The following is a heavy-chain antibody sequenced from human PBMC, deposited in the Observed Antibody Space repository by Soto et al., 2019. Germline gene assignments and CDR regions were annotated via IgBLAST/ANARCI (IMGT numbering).Heavy chain of an antibody. CDR1: GFTFSTYW. D-gene: IGHD6-13*01. J-gene: IGHJ4*02. CDR3: ARDGYSSSWYTFDS. CDR2: IKSDGSSP. V-gene: IGHV3-74*01. Sequence: EVQLVESGGGLVQPGGSLSLSCAASGFTFSTYWMHWVRQAPGKGLVWVSRIKSDGSSPSYADSVKGRFTISRDNAKNTLYLQMNSLRAEDTAVYYCARDGYSSSWYTFDSWGQGTLVTVSS.